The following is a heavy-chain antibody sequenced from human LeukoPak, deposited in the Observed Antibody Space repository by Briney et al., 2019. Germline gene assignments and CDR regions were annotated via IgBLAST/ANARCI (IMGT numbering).Heavy chain of an antibody. CDR1: GFTFSSYG. Sequence: GGSLRLSCAASGFTFSSYGMHWVRQAPGKGLEWVAVIWYDGSNKYYADSVKGRFTISRDKSKNTLYLQMNSLRVEDTAVYYCAKARSNYYYYYYMDVWGKGTTVTVSS. V-gene: IGHV3-33*03. J-gene: IGHJ6*03. CDR3: AKARSNYYYYYYMDV. CDR2: IWYDGSNK. D-gene: IGHD4-11*01.